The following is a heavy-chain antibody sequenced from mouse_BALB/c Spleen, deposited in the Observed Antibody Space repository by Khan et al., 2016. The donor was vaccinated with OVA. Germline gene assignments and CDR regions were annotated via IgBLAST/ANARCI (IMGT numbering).Heavy chain of an antibody. CDR1: GFSLDKYS. CDR2: IWSAGST. Sequence: QVQLKQSGPGLVAPSQSLSITCTVSGFSLDKYSVHWIRQSPGKGLEWLGVIWSAGSTDYNAALISRLTITQDNSRSQVFFKVNSLQPNDTAIYYCVRRGYDYGRGALFVYWGQGTLVTVSA. J-gene: IGHJ3*01. V-gene: IGHV2-2*02. D-gene: IGHD2-4*01. CDR3: VRRGYDYGRGALFVY.